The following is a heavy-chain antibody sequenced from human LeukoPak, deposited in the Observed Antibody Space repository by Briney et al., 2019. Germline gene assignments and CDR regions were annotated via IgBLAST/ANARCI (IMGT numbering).Heavy chain of an antibody. CDR3: ARDPLGGYSGYINY. J-gene: IGHJ4*02. V-gene: IGHV3-21*01. CDR1: GFTFSTYT. Sequence: GGSLRLSCAVSGFTFSTYTMNWVRQAPGKGLEWVSSIRSSSSYTNYADSVKGRFTISRDNAKNSLYLQMNSLRAEDTAVYYCARDPLGGYSGYINYWGQGALVTVSS. D-gene: IGHD5-12*01. CDR2: IRSSSSYT.